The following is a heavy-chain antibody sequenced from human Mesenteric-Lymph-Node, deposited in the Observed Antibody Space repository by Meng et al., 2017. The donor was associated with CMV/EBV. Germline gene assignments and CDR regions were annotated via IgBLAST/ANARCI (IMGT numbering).Heavy chain of an antibody. CDR3: ARDYSHYAGAHFDY. Sequence: SETLSLTCTVSGGSISSSSYYWGWIRQPPGKGLEWIGSISYSGSTYDNPSLKSRVSISVDTSNNQFSLKLISVTVADTAVYYCARDYSHYAGAHFDYWGQGTLVTVSS. CDR1: GGSISSSSYY. D-gene: IGHD4-11*01. J-gene: IGHJ4*02. V-gene: IGHV4-39*07. CDR2: ISYSGST.